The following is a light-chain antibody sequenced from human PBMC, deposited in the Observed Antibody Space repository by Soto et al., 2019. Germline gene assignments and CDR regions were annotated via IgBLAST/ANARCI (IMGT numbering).Light chain of an antibody. J-gene: IGLJ1*01. CDR2: GNS. V-gene: IGLV1-40*01. CDR3: QSYDSSLSGYV. Sequence: QSVLTQPPSVSGSPGQRVRISWTWGSANIGAGYDVHWYQQLPGTAPKLLIYGNSNRPSGVPDRFSGSKSGTSASLAITGLQAEDEADYYCQSYDSSLSGYVFGTGTKVTVL. CDR1: SANIGAGYD.